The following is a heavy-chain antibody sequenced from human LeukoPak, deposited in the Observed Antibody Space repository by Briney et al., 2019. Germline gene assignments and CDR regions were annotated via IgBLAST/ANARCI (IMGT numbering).Heavy chain of an antibody. CDR1: GYSISSGYY. D-gene: IGHD6-13*01. J-gene: IGHJ5*02. CDR2: IYHSGST. Sequence: SETLSLTCTVSGYSISSGYYWGWIRQPPGKGLEWIGSIYHSGSTYYNPSLKSRVTISVDTSKNQFSLKLSSVTAADTAVYYCARDRGFIAAAGTAGMYNWFDPWGQGTLVTVSS. CDR3: ARDRGFIAAAGTAGMYNWFDP. V-gene: IGHV4-38-2*02.